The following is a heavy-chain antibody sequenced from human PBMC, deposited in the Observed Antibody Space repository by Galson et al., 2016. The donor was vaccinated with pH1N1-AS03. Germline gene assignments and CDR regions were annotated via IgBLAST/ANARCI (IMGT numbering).Heavy chain of an antibody. J-gene: IGHJ1*01. CDR1: GFTFSSYA. CDR3: AVDSYSRANY. D-gene: IGHD4-11*01. CDR2: INQDRSDT. Sequence: SLKLSCAASGFTFSSYAMSWVRQAPGQGLEWVAKINQDRSDTNYVHTLRDRFTITRDNVNNLLYLQMNSLRVEDTAVYYCAVDSYSRANYWGQGALVTVSS. V-gene: IGHV3-7*03.